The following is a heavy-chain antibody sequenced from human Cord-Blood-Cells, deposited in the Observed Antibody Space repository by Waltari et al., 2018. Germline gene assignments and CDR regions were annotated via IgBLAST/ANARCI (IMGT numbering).Heavy chain of an antibody. CDR2: IIPIFCTA. CDR1: GGTFSSYA. D-gene: IGHD6-13*01. Sequence: QVQLVQSGAEVKKPGSSVKVSCKASGGTFSSYAISWVRQAPGQGLEWMGGIIPIFCTANYARKFQGRVTITADKSTSTAYMELSSLRSEDTAVYYCAREGYSSSSWYQLDWFDPWGQGTLVTVSS. V-gene: IGHV1-69*06. CDR3: AREGYSSSSWYQLDWFDP. J-gene: IGHJ5*02.